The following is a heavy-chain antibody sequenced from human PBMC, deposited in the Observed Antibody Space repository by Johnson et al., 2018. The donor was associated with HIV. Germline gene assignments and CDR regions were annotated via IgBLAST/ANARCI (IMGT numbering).Heavy chain of an antibody. CDR2: IYSGGST. J-gene: IGHJ3*02. V-gene: IGHV3-66*02. Sequence: VQLVESGGGLVQPGGSLRLSCAASGFTVSSYYMSWVRQAPGKGLEWVSVIYSGGSTYYADSVKGRFSVSRDNSKNTLYLQMNSLGLGDTAVYYCARDGSGHAVVVTATRRGYGFGLDMWGQGTMVTVSS. CDR1: GFTVSSYY. CDR3: ARDGSGHAVVVTATRRGYGFGLDM. D-gene: IGHD2-21*02.